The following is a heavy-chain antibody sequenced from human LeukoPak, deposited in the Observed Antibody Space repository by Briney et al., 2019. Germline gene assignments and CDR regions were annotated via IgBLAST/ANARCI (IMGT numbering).Heavy chain of an antibody. D-gene: IGHD1-14*01. CDR2: ISGYNGKT. V-gene: IGHV1-18*01. CDR3: ARWETGSWFDP. Sequence: DSVKVSCKASGYKFIDFGITWVRQAPGQGHEWMGWISGYNGKTNYAQKFQGRVTMTTDTSTSTVYLELRSLRSDDTAVYYCARWETGSWFDPWGQGTLVTISS. J-gene: IGHJ5*02. CDR1: GYKFIDFG.